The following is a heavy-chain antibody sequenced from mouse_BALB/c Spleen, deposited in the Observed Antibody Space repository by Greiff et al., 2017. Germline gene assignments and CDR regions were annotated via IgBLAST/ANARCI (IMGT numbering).Heavy chain of an antibody. CDR3: ARQLASFAY. V-gene: IGHV1-18*01. Sequence: EVQGVESGPELVKPGASVKIPCKASGYTFTDYNMDWVKQSHGKSLEWIGDINPNNGGTIYNQKFKGKATLTVDKSSSTAYMELRSLTSEDTAVYYCARQLASFAYWGQGTLVTVSA. D-gene: IGHD4-1*02. CDR1: GYTFTDYN. CDR2: INPNNGGT. J-gene: IGHJ3*01.